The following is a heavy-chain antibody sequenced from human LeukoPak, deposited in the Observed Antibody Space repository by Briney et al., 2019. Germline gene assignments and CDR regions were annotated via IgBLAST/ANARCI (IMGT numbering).Heavy chain of an antibody. V-gene: IGHV3-48*03. CDR3: AGQRITIFPIYGMDV. CDR1: GFTFSSYE. CDR2: ISSSGSTI. Sequence: GGSLRLSCAASGFTFSSYEMNWVRQAPGKGLEWASYISSSGSTIYYADSVKGRFTISRDNAKNSLYLQMNSLRAEDTAVYYCAGQRITIFPIYGMDVWGQGTTVTVSS. J-gene: IGHJ6*02. D-gene: IGHD3-3*01.